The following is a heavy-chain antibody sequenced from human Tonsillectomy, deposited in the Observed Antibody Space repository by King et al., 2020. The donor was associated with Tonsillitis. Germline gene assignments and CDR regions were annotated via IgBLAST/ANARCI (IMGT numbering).Heavy chain of an antibody. J-gene: IGHJ3*02. V-gene: IGHV3-74*01. CDR1: GFTFSGYW. CDR3: TRVGDSFAFDI. CDR2: INTNGSTT. D-gene: IGHD2-21*01. Sequence: QLVQSGGGVVQPGQSLRLSCAASGFTFSGYWMHWVRQAPGKGLVWVSRINTNGSTTIYVDSLKGRFTMSRDNSKNTLYLQLNSLRADDTAVYYCTRVGDSFAFDIWGQGTMVTVSS.